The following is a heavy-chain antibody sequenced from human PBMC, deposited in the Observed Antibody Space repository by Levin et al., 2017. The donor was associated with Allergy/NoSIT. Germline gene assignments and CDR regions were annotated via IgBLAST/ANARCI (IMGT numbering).Heavy chain of an antibody. CDR1: GFTFSSYE. Sequence: GESLKISCAASGFTFSSYEMNWVRQAPGKGLEWVSYISSSGSTIYYADSVKGRFTISRDNAKNSLYLQMNSLRAEDTAVYYCARDMSGGYYYDILTGYPGNAFDIWGQGTMVTVSS. D-gene: IGHD3-9*01. V-gene: IGHV3-48*03. J-gene: IGHJ3*02. CDR3: ARDMSGGYYYDILTGYPGNAFDI. CDR2: ISSSGSTI.